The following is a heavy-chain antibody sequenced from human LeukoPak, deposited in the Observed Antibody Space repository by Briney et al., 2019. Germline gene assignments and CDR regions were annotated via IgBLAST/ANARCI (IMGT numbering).Heavy chain of an antibody. J-gene: IGHJ4*02. CDR3: ARAADCTNGVCYLFYFDY. D-gene: IGHD2-8*01. Sequence: PGGSLRLSCAASGFTFSSYGMHWVRQAPGKGLEWVAVIWYGGSNKYYADSVKGRFTISRDNSKNTLYLQMNSLRAEDTAVYYCARAADCTNGVCYLFYFDYCGQGTLVTVSS. V-gene: IGHV3-33*01. CDR1: GFTFSSYG. CDR2: IWYGGSNK.